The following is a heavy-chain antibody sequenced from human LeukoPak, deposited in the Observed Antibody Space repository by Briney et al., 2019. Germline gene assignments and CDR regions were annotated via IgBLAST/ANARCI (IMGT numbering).Heavy chain of an antibody. J-gene: IGHJ6*03. CDR3: ARVPLYSSSWYFYYYYYMDV. Sequence: ASVKVSCKASGYTFTSYGISWVRQAPGQGLEWMGWINAYNGNTNYAQKLQGRVTMTRDTSISTAYMELSRLRSDDTAVYYCARVPLYSSSWYFYYYYYMDVWGKGTTVTVSS. CDR2: INAYNGNT. V-gene: IGHV1-18*01. D-gene: IGHD6-13*01. CDR1: GYTFTSYG.